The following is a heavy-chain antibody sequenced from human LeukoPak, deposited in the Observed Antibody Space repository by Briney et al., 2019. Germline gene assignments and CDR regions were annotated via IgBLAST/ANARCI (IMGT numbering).Heavy chain of an antibody. Sequence: ASVKVSCKASGYTFTSYAMNWVRQAPGQGLEWMGIINPSGGSTSYAQKFQGRVTMTRDTSTSTVYMELSSLRSEDTAVYYCARDGNWEYDAFDIWGQGTMVTVSS. D-gene: IGHD1-26*01. V-gene: IGHV1-46*01. CDR3: ARDGNWEYDAFDI. J-gene: IGHJ3*02. CDR1: GYTFTSYA. CDR2: INPSGGST.